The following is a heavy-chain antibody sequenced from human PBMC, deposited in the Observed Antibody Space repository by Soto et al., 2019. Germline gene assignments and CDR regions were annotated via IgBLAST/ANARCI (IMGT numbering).Heavy chain of an antibody. Sequence: PSETLSLTCTVSGGSISSGGYYWSWIRQHPGKGMGWIGYIYYSGSTYYNPSLKSRVTISVDTSKNQFSLKLSSVTAADTAVYYCARGYDSSGYYPGYWGQGTLVTVSS. D-gene: IGHD3-22*01. J-gene: IGHJ4*02. V-gene: IGHV4-31*03. CDR2: IYYSGST. CDR3: ARGYDSSGYYPGY. CDR1: GGSISSGGYY.